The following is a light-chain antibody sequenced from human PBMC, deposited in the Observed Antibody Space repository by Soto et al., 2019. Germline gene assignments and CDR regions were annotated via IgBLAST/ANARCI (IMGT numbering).Light chain of an antibody. Sequence: EIVLTQSPGTLSLSQGERATLSCRASQSISNSYLAWYQQKPDQAPWLLVYGASSRATGIPDRLSGSGSRTDFTLTISRLEPQDFTMYYCQQYGNSRFTFRPGTKVDVK. V-gene: IGKV3-20*01. CDR1: QSISNSY. CDR2: GAS. CDR3: QQYGNSRFT. J-gene: IGKJ3*01.